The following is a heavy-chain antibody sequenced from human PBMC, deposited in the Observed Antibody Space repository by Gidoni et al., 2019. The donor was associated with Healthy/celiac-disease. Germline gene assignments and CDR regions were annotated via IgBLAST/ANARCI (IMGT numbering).Heavy chain of an antibody. CDR2: IPSKTDDGTT. CDR3: TTDLGYYYGSGSYYTYYYYGMDV. Sequence: EVQLVESGGGVVKPGGSLRLSCAASGVTFSNAWMSGVRQAPGKGLEWVGRIPSKTDDGTTDYAAPVKGRFTISRDDSTNTLYLQMNSLKTEDTAVYYCTTDLGYYYGSGSYYTYYYYGMDVWGQGTTVTVSS. D-gene: IGHD3-10*01. V-gene: IGHV3-15*01. CDR1: GVTFSNAW. J-gene: IGHJ6*02.